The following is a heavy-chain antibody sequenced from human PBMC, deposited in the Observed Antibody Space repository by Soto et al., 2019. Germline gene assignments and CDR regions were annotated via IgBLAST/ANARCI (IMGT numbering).Heavy chain of an antibody. D-gene: IGHD3-22*01. Sequence: SAKVCCKASGYTFTSYYMHWARQAPGQGLEWMGIINPSGGSTSYAQKFQGRVTMTRDTSTSTVYMELSSLRSEDTAVYYCARVSGYYDSSGPDAFDIWGQGTMVTVSS. CDR2: INPSGGST. V-gene: IGHV1-46*01. CDR3: ARVSGYYDSSGPDAFDI. CDR1: GYTFTSYY. J-gene: IGHJ3*02.